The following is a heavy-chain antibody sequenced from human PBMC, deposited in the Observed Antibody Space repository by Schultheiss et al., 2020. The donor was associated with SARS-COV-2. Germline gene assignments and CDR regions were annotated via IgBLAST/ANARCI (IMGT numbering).Heavy chain of an antibody. D-gene: IGHD5-12*01. CDR3: ARQGDSGYDSDAFDI. CDR1: GYTFTSYW. V-gene: IGHV5-51*01. Sequence: GGSLRLSCKGSGYTFTSYWIGWVRQMPGKGLEWMGIIYPGDSDARYSPSFRGQVTMSADTSNDTAYLQWSSLKASDTAMYYCARQGDSGYDSDAFDIWGQGTMVTVSS. J-gene: IGHJ3*02. CDR2: IYPGDSDA.